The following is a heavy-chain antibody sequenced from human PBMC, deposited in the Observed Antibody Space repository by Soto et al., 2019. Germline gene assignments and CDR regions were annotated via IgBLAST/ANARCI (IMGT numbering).Heavy chain of an antibody. J-gene: IGHJ2*01. D-gene: IGHD6-13*01. CDR3: SKDHWPIAAAGYWYFDL. CDR2: ISGSGGST. Sequence: PGGSLRLSCAASGFTFSSYAMSWVRKAPGKGLERVSAISGSGGSTYYADSVKGRFTSSRDHSKNTLYQQMNSLRAEDTAVYYCSKDHWPIAAAGYWYFDLWGRGTLVTSPQ. V-gene: IGHV3-23*01. CDR1: GFTFSSYA.